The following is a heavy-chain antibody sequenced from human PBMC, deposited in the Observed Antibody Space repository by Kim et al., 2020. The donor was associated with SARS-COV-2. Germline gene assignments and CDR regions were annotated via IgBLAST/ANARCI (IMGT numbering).Heavy chain of an antibody. D-gene: IGHD3-10*01. J-gene: IGHJ4*02. Sequence: YYADSVKGRLTISRDKFKDTLYLQMDSLRADDTAVYYCAKGLATRWFAFEYWGQGALVTVS. CDR3: AKGLATRWFAFEY. V-gene: IGHV3-23*05.